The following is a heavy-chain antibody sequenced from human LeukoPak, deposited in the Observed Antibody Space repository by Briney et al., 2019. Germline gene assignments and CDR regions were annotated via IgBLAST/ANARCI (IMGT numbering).Heavy chain of an antibody. CDR1: GGSIRIGSHY. CDR3: AKRDDSGGNLVDL. V-gene: IGHV4-39*02. D-gene: IGHD3-22*01. CDR2: IYYSGST. J-gene: IGHJ4*02. Sequence: SETLSLTCTVSGGSIRIGSHYWAWIREPPGKGLEWFVSIYYSGSTYYNPSLENRVTISIDTSKNHFSLKLSSLSAADTSVYYCAKRDDSGGNLVDLWGQGTLVTVS.